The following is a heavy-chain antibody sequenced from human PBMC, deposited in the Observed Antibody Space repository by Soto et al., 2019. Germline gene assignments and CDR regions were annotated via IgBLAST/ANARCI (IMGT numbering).Heavy chain of an antibody. CDR1: GASINTGGFY. CDR3: ARVKVTTESFDC. V-gene: IGHV4-31*03. J-gene: IGHJ4*02. D-gene: IGHD4-17*01. Sequence: SETMSLTCSVSGASINTGGFYWSWVRQFPGKGLDWIGYGSHTGSRYLNPSLRSRITISLDTPNNQFSLRLTSVTAAHTAVYYCARVKVTTESFDCWGQGSLVTVSS. CDR2: GSHTGSR.